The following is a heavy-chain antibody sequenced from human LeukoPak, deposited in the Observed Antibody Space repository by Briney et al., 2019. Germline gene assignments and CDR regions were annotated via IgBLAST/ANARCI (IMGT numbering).Heavy chain of an antibody. CDR3: ASGGTGARKYYSDPFHY. CDR2: IYSAGST. V-gene: IGHV3-53*01. Sequence: GGSLRLSCAASGFTVSSNYMSWVRQAPGKGLEWVSIIYSAGSTYYADSVRGRFTISRDSSKNTVCLQMNSLRAEDTAVYYCASGGTGARKYYSDPFHYWGQGILVTVSS. J-gene: IGHJ4*02. D-gene: IGHD3-10*01. CDR1: GFTVSSNY.